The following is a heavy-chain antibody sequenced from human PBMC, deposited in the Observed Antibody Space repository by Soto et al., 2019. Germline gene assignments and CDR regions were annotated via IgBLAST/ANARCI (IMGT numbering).Heavy chain of an antibody. D-gene: IGHD6-13*01. V-gene: IGHV3-23*01. CDR1: GFTFSSYA. J-gene: IGHJ6*03. Sequence: GGSLRLSCAASGFTFSSYAMSWVRQAPGKGLEWVSAISGSGGSTYYADSVKGRFTISRDNSKNTLYLQMNSLRAEDTAVYYCAKDHDSYSSSWSPDMDVWGKGTTVTVSS. CDR2: ISGSGGST. CDR3: AKDHDSYSSSWSPDMDV.